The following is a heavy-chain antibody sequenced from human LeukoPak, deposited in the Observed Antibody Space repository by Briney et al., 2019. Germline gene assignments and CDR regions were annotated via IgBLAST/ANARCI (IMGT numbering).Heavy chain of an antibody. CDR2: ISYDGSNK. CDR3: AKIPWYYDSSGYSLDY. Sequence: GRSLRLSCAASGFTFSSYGMHWVRQAPGKGLEWVAVISYDGSNKYYADSVEGRFTISRDNSKNTLYLQMNSLRAEDTAVYYCAKIPWYYDSSGYSLDYRGQGTLVTVSS. V-gene: IGHV3-30*18. CDR1: GFTFSSYG. J-gene: IGHJ4*02. D-gene: IGHD3-22*01.